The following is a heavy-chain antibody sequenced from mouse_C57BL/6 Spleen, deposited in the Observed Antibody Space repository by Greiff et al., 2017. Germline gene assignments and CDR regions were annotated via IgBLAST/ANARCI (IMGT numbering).Heavy chain of an antibody. D-gene: IGHD1-1*01. Sequence: VKLQQPVASLFNPLSSVKMSCKASGYTFTSYWITWVKQRPGQGLEWIGDIYPGSGSTNYNEKFKSKATLTVDTSSSTAYMQLSSLTSEDSAVYYCARRDSSYYFDDWGQGTTLTVSS. CDR3: ARRDSSYYFDD. J-gene: IGHJ2*01. CDR1: GYTFTSYW. V-gene: IGHV1-55*01. CDR2: IYPGSGST.